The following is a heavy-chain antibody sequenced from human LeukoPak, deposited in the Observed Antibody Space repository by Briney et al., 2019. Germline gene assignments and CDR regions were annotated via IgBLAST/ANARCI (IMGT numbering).Heavy chain of an antibody. CDR2: LVYDARS. V-gene: IGHV3-33*01. J-gene: IGHJ4*02. Sequence: GGSLRLSCAASGFPFSSYGMHWVRQAPGKGLEWVARLVYDARSDYANSVKGRFSISRDDSKNTLFLDMSNLRVEDTALYYCARDLSAAFDFWGQGALVTVSS. CDR3: ARDLSAAFDF. CDR1: GFPFSSYG. D-gene: IGHD6-25*01.